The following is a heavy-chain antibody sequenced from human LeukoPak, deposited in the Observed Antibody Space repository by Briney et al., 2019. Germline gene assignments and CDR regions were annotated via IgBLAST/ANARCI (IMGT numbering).Heavy chain of an antibody. J-gene: IGHJ3*02. Sequence: SETPSLTCTVSGGSISSYYWSWIRQPPGKELEWIGYIYYSGSTSYNPSLKSRVTMLVDTSKNQFSLKLSSVTAADTAVYYCARYQTPIAAAGSRYAFDIWGQGTMVTVSS. CDR3: ARYQTPIAAAGSRYAFDI. CDR1: GGSISSYY. D-gene: IGHD6-13*01. CDR2: IYYSGST. V-gene: IGHV4-59*01.